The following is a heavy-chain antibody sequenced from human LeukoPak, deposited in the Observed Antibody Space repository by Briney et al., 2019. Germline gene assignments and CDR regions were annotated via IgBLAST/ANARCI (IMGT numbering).Heavy chain of an antibody. CDR1: GGSISSYY. D-gene: IGHD2-2*02. CDR3: AREVRCSTTRCYSLFDY. CDR2: IYTNGST. Sequence: SETLSLTCTVSGGSISSYYWNWIRQPAGKGLEWIGRIYTNGSTNHNPSLKSRVTMSVDMSKNQFSLRLSSVTAADTAVYYCAREVRCSTTRCYSLFDYWGQGTLVTVSS. J-gene: IGHJ4*02. V-gene: IGHV4-4*07.